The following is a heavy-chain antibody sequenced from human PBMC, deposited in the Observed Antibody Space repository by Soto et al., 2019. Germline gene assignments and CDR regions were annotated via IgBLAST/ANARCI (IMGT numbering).Heavy chain of an antibody. D-gene: IGHD3-3*01. CDR1: GYTFTSYG. Sequence: ASVKVSCKASGYTFTSYGISWVRQAPGQGLEWMGWISAYNGNTNYAQKLQGRVTMTTDTSTSTAYMELRSLRSDDTAVYYCARGGGSYYDFWSGTGDAFDIWGQGTMVTVSS. CDR3: ARGGGSYYDFWSGTGDAFDI. J-gene: IGHJ3*02. CDR2: ISAYNGNT. V-gene: IGHV1-18*01.